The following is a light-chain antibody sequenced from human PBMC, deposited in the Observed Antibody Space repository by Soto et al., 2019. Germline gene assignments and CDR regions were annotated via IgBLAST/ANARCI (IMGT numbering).Light chain of an antibody. J-gene: IGKJ1*01. V-gene: IGKV4-1*01. Sequence: DIVMTQSPDSLAVSLGERATINCKSSQSVLYSSNNKNYLAWYQQKPGQPPKLLIYWASTRESGVPDRFSGSGSGTDFTLTINSLQAEDVAVYYCQQCYSSWTFGQGTKVEIK. CDR3: QQCYSSWT. CDR1: QSVLYSSNNKNY. CDR2: WAS.